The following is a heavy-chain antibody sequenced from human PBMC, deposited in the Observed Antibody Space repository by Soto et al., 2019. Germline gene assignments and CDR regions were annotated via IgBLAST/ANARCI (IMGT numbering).Heavy chain of an antibody. D-gene: IGHD5-12*01. CDR3: ASGDSDGLFDS. J-gene: IGHJ4*02. CDR2: IYDSGST. V-gene: IGHV4-30-2*01. Sequence: SETLALTCAVSGASRAGGGYSWSWIRQPPGKGLEWIGYIYDSGSTYYNPSLANRVTISIDTSRNEFSLKLSSVTAADTALYFCASGDSDGLFDSWGQGTLV. CDR1: GASRAGGGYS.